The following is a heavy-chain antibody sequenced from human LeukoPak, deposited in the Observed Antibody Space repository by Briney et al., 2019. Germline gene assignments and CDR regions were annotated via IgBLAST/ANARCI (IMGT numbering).Heavy chain of an antibody. CDR2: INPKSGGT. V-gene: IGHV1-2*02. Sequence: ASVKLSCKASGYTFTGYHMHWVRQAPGQGLEWMGWINPKSGGTNYTQKFQGRVTMTRDTAITTTYMDLRRLTSDDTAVYYCARGWAFDFAGYYFALGYWGQGTLVTVSS. CDR3: ARGWAFDFAGYYFALGY. CDR1: GYTFTGYH. D-gene: IGHD3-22*01. J-gene: IGHJ4*02.